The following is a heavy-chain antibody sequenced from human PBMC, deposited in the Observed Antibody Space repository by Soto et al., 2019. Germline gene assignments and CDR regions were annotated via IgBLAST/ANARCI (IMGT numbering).Heavy chain of an antibody. Sequence: GGSLRLSCAGSGVTFRNYWMHWVRQVPGKGLVWVSRIDPDGSSTQYADSVKGRFIISRDNAKNTVYMQMNSLRVEDTAVYYCTRDGDGPGISFDIWGQGTMVTVSS. D-gene: IGHD7-27*01. CDR1: GVTFRNYW. CDR2: IDPDGSST. J-gene: IGHJ3*02. V-gene: IGHV3-74*03. CDR3: TRDGDGPGISFDI.